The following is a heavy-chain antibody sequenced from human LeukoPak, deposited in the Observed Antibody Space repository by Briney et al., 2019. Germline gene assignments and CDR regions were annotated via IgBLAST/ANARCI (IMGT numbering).Heavy chain of an antibody. CDR1: GFTFSTYA. D-gene: IGHD6-13*01. V-gene: IGHV3-23*01. Sequence: PGGSLRLSCAASGFTFSTYAMSWGRQAPGKGLEWVSGISGGGESTYYADSVKGRLTISRDNSKKTLYLQMNSLRVDDTAVYYCAKERSSRWYVNSLDYWGQGTLVTVSS. J-gene: IGHJ4*02. CDR2: ISGGGEST. CDR3: AKERSSRWYVNSLDY.